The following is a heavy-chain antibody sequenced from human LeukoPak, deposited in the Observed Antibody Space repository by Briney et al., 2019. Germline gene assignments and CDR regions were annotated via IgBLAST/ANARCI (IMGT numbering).Heavy chain of an antibody. CDR3: AKPSQLGDYPNYLYYGMDV. CDR1: GFTFSRYA. V-gene: IGHV3-23*01. D-gene: IGHD3-16*01. Sequence: GGSLRLSCAASGFTFSRYAMNWVRLAPGKGLEWVSGISYHGGSRFYAASVRGRFTISRDDSRNTVFLQMNSLRAEDTALYYCAKPSQLGDYPNYLYYGMDVWGQGTSVTVSS. J-gene: IGHJ6*02. CDR2: ISYHGGSR.